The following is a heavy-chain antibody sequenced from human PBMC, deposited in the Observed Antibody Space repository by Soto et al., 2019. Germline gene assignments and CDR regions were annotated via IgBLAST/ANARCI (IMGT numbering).Heavy chain of an antibody. Sequence: GGSLRLSCAASGFTFSSYAMHWVRQAPGKGLEWVAVISYDGSNKYYADSVKGRFTISRDNSKNTLYLQMNSLRAEDTAVYYCAGGDYYYDSSGYYYNWGQGT. CDR3: AGGDYYYDSSGYYYN. CDR1: GFTFSSYA. D-gene: IGHD3-22*01. CDR2: ISYDGSNK. V-gene: IGHV3-30-3*01. J-gene: IGHJ4*02.